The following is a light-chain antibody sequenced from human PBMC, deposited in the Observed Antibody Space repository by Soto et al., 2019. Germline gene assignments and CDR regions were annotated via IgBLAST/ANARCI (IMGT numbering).Light chain of an antibody. V-gene: IGLV2-8*01. J-gene: IGLJ1*01. Sequence: QSVLTQPPSASGSPGQSVTISCTGTSSDVGGYSYVSWYQQHPGKAPKLMIYEVSKRPSGVPDRFSGSKSGNTASLTVSGLQAEDEADYYCSSYAGSNNFGVFGTGTKVTVL. CDR1: SSDVGGYSY. CDR2: EVS. CDR3: SSYAGSNNFGV.